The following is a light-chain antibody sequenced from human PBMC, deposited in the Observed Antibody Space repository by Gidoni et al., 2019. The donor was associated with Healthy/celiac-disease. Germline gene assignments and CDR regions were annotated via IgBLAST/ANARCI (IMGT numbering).Light chain of an antibody. J-gene: IGKJ4*01. CDR1: QSLSSN. V-gene: IGKV3-15*01. CDR3: QQYNNWLLT. Sequence: EILMTQSPAPLSVSPGERATLSCRASQSLSSNLAWYQQKPGPAPRLLIYGASTRDSGIPARFSGSGSGTEFTLTISSLQSEDFAVYYCQQYNNWLLTFXGXTKVEIK. CDR2: GAS.